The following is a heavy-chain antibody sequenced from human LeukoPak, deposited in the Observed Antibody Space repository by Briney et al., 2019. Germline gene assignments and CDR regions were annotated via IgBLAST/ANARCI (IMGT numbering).Heavy chain of an antibody. CDR1: GFTFSNYW. J-gene: IGHJ3*02. D-gene: IGHD3-10*01. V-gene: IGHV3-7*01. CDR3: ARIKEYGFDI. Sequence: GGSLRLSCEGSGFTFSNYWMGWVRQAPGKGPEWVANIKDDGSEKYYLDSVKGRFTISRDNAKNSLYLQMNSLRAEDTAVYSCARIKEYGFDIWGQGAMVTVSS. CDR2: IKDDGSEK.